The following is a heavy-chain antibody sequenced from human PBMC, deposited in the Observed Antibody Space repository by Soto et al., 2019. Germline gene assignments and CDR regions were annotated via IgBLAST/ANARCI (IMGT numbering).Heavy chain of an antibody. Sequence: EVQLLESGGGLVQPGGSLRLSCAASGFTFSSYAMSWVRQAPGKGLEWVSAISGGGGSTYYADSEKGRFTLSRDNPKNTLYLQMSSLRAEHTAVYCCARGDCRGGSCHEINAFDSWGQGTMVTASS. CDR2: ISGGGGST. V-gene: IGHV3-23*01. D-gene: IGHD2-15*01. J-gene: IGHJ3*02. CDR1: GFTFSSYA. CDR3: ARGDCRGGSCHEINAFDS.